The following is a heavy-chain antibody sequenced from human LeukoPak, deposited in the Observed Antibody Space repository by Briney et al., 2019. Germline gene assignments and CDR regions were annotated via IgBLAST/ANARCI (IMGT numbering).Heavy chain of an antibody. CDR3: AKGFLGGTDQYFDS. CDR2: IGSGGGST. D-gene: IGHD6-19*01. CDR1: GSTFSSYA. J-gene: IGHJ4*02. Sequence: GGSLRLSCKASGSTFSSYAMNWVRQAPGKGLEWVSAIGSGGGSTDYADSVQGRFTISRDNSKSTLYLQMNSLRAEYTAVYYCAKGFLGGTDQYFDSWGQGTLVTVSS. V-gene: IGHV3-23*01.